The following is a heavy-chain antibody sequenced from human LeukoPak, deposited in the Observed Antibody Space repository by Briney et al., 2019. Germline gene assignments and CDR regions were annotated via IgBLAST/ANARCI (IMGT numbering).Heavy chain of an antibody. CDR3: AKRPSDYGDYVTYFDY. D-gene: IGHD4-17*01. Sequence: GGSLRLSCAASGFSFISYGMHWVRQAPGKGLEWVGVISDDGRNKKYADSVKGRFTISRDNSKDTLYLQMNSLRDEDTAAYYCAKRPSDYGDYVTYFDYWGQGTLVTVSS. CDR2: ISDDGRNK. V-gene: IGHV3-30*18. CDR1: GFSFISYG. J-gene: IGHJ4*02.